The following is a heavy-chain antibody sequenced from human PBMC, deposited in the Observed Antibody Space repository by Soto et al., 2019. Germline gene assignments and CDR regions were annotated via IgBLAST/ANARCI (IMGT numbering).Heavy chain of an antibody. V-gene: IGHV3-9*01. Sequence: VQLVESGGGLVQPGRSLRLSCAASGFTFDNCGMHWVRQAPGKGLEWVAGISWDSSTIGYADSVKGRFIISRDDAKNSLYLHMDSLRGEDTALYYCVQGRYPTMATPLDHWGQGTQVIVSS. J-gene: IGHJ4*02. CDR3: VQGRYPTMATPLDH. CDR2: ISWDSSTI. CDR1: GFTFDNCG. D-gene: IGHD2-15*01.